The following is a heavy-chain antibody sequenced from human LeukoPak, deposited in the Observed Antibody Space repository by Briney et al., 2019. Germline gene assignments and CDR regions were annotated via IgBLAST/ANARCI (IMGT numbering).Heavy chain of an antibody. D-gene: IGHD6-19*01. J-gene: IGHJ4*02. Sequence: GGSLRLSCAASGXTFSSYAMSWVRQAPGKGLEWVSAISGSGGSTYYADSVKGRFTISRDNSKNTLYLQMNSLRAEDTAVYYCASRVSTSGIAVAADWYYFDYWGQGTLVTVSS. CDR2: ISGSGGST. V-gene: IGHV3-23*01. CDR3: ASRVSTSGIAVAADWYYFDY. CDR1: GXTFSSYA.